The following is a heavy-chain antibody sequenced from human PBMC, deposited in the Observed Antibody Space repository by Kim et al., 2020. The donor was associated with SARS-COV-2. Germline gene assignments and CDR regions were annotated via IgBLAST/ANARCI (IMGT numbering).Heavy chain of an antibody. Sequence: NPSLTSRVTMSVGTSKNQFSQELSSVNAADTAVYYCGREEITIYGTHAFDIWGQGTMVTVSS. CDR3: GREEITIYGTHAFDI. D-gene: IGHD3-9*01. J-gene: IGHJ3*02. V-gene: IGHV4-4*07.